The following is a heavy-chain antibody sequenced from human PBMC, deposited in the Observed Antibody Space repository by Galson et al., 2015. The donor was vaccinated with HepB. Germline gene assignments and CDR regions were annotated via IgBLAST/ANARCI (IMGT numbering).Heavy chain of an antibody. Sequence: SLRLSCAASGFTFSDFGMHWVRQAPGKGLEWVARISYDDRNEYYPDSLKGRFTISRDNSNNTLSLQMNSLRTEDTAVYYCAKGINMGAYYFDSWGQGTLVTVSS. J-gene: IGHJ4*02. CDR1: GFTFSDFG. D-gene: IGHD1-26*01. CDR2: ISYDDRNE. V-gene: IGHV3-30*18. CDR3: AKGINMGAYYFDS.